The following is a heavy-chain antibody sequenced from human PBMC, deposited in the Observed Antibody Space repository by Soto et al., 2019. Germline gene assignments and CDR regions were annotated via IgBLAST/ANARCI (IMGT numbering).Heavy chain of an antibody. J-gene: IGHJ1*01. Sequence: PSETLSLTCTVSGGSISSYYWSWIRQPPGKGLKWIGYIYYSGSTNYNPSLKSRVTISVDTSKNQFSLKLSSVTAADTAVYYCARDRRPYYYDSSGYSAAEYFQHWGQGTLVTVSS. CDR2: IYYSGST. D-gene: IGHD3-22*01. V-gene: IGHV4-59*12. CDR3: ARDRRPYYYDSSGYSAAEYFQH. CDR1: GGSISSYY.